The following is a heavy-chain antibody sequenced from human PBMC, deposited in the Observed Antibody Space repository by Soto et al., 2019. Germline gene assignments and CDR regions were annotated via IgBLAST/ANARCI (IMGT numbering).Heavy chain of an antibody. V-gene: IGHV1-18*01. Sequence: QVPLVQSGAEVKKPGASVKVSCKTSGYTFTDYGFTWVRQAPGQGLEWMGCVSTYNDHINYAQKFQGRVTMTTDTSTSTAYMELRGLRSDDTALYYCARERGHYNYFDYWGQGTLVTVSS. CDR1: GYTFTDYG. J-gene: IGHJ4*02. CDR3: ARERGHYNYFDY. D-gene: IGHD4-4*01. CDR2: VSTYNDHI.